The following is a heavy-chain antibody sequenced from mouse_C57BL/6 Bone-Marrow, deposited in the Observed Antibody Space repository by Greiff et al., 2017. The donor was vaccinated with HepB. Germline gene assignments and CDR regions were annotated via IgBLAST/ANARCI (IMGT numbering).Heavy chain of an antibody. Sequence: QVQLQQPGAELVKPGASVKLSCKASGYTFTSYWMQWVKQRPGQGLEWIGEIDPSDSYTNYNQKFKGKATLTVDTSSSTAYMQLSSLTSEDYAVYYCARLLYYSNSGMDYWGQGTSVTVSS. CDR2: IDPSDSYT. D-gene: IGHD2-5*01. CDR1: GYTFTSYW. CDR3: ARLLYYSNSGMDY. J-gene: IGHJ4*01. V-gene: IGHV1-50*01.